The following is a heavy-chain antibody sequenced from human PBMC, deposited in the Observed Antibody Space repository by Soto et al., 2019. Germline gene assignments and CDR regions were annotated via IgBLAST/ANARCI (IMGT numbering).Heavy chain of an antibody. D-gene: IGHD1-26*01. CDR3: AREYTTCPLAYGLDV. CDR2: ISSRSDI. J-gene: IGHJ6*02. Sequence: GGSLRLSCVGSGFTFSTYSINWVRQAPGKGLEWVSSISSRSDIYYADSVKGRFTISTDNAKNSVSLQMNSLRAEDTAVYYCAREYTTCPLAYGLDVWGQGTTVTVSS. V-gene: IGHV3-21*01. CDR1: GFTFSTYS.